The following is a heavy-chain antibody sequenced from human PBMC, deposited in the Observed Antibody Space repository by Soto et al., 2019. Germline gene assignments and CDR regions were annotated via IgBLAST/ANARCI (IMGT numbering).Heavy chain of an antibody. D-gene: IGHD3-16*02. J-gene: IGHJ6*03. CDR1: GFPFSSYI. Sequence: PGGSLRVSCAASGFPFSSYIMNWVRPAPGKGLEWVSYITSSSRTIYSADSVTGRFTISRENAKTSLYLQMNSLRAEDTAVYYCARIYDYIWGSYRYGHYYYMDVWGKGTTVTVSS. CDR2: ITSSSRTI. V-gene: IGHV3-48*01. CDR3: ARIYDYIWGSYRYGHYYYMDV.